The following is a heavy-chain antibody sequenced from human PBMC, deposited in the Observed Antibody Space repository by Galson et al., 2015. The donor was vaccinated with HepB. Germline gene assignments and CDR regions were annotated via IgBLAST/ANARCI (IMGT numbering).Heavy chain of an antibody. CDR1: GFTFSSYG. CDR2: ISYDGSNK. D-gene: IGHD6-19*01. V-gene: IGHV3-30*18. CDR3: AKDLAPVAGGAFDY. J-gene: IGHJ4*02. Sequence: SLRLSCAVSGFTFSSYGMHWVRQAPGKGLEWVAVISYDGSNKYYADSVKGRFTISRDNSNNTLYLQMNSLRTEDTAVYYCAKDLAPVAGGAFDYWGQGTLDTVSS.